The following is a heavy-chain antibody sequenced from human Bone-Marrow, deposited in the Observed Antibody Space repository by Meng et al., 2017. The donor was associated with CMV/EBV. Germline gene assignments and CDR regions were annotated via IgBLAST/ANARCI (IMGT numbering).Heavy chain of an antibody. V-gene: IGHV3-21*01. J-gene: IGHJ3*02. D-gene: IGHD1-26*01. Sequence: GGSWRPSCAPPGFTFSSYSMNWVRQAPGKGLEWVSSISSSSSYINYADSVKGRLTISRDNAKNSLYLQMNSLRAEDTAVYYCARGIVGAHDAFDIWGQGTMVTVSS. CDR2: ISSSSSYI. CDR3: ARGIVGAHDAFDI. CDR1: GFTFSSYS.